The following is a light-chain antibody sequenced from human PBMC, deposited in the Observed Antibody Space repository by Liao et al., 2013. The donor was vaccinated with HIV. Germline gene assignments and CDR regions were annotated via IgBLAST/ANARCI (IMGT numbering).Light chain of an antibody. CDR2: QDR. CDR3: QAWDSSTLYV. J-gene: IGLJ1*01. CDR1: NLGDKY. Sequence: SYGLTQPPSVSVSPGQTASITCSGDNLGDKYVCWYQQRPGQSPVLVIYQDRKRPSGIPERFSGSNSGNKATLTISGTQAMDEADYYCQAWDSSTLYVFGTGTKVTVL. V-gene: IGLV3-1*01.